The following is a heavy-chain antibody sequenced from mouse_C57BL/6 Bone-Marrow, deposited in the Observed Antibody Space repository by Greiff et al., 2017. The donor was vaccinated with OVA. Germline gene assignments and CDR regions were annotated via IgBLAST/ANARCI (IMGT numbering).Heavy chain of an antibody. CDR2: IWGGGST. J-gene: IGHJ4*01. CDR3: AKHIYDGYYDYYAMDY. Sequence: VMLVESGPGLVAPSQSLSITCTVSGFSLTSYGVDWVRQPPGKGLEWLGVIWGGGSTNYNSALMSRLSISKDNSKSQVFLKMNSLQTDDTAMYYCAKHIYDGYYDYYAMDYWGQGTSVTVSS. V-gene: IGHV2-9*01. D-gene: IGHD2-3*01. CDR1: GFSLTSYG.